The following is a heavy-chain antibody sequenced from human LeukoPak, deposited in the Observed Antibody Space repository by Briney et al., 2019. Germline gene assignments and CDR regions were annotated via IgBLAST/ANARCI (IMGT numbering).Heavy chain of an antibody. V-gene: IGHV4-59*12. CDR3: ARLIGIAAFFDY. CDR1: GGSISSYY. J-gene: IGHJ4*02. Sequence: PSETLSLTCTVSGGSISSYYWSWIRQPPGKGLEWIGYIYYSGSTNYNPSLKSRVTISVDTSKNQFSLKLSSVTAADTAVYYCARLIGIAAFFDYWGQGTLVTVSS. CDR2: IYYSGST. D-gene: IGHD6-13*01.